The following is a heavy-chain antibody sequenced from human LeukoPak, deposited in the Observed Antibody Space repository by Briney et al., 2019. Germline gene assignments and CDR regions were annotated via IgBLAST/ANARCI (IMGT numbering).Heavy chain of an antibody. V-gene: IGHV3-21*01. D-gene: IGHD4-17*01. J-gene: IGHJ4*02. CDR3: ATSDYGDYWLDY. Sequence: GGSLRLSCAASGFTFSSYSMNWVCQAPGKGLEWVSSISSSSSYIYYADSVKGRFTISRDNAKNSLYLRMNSLRAEDTAVYYCATSDYGDYWLDYWGQGTLVTVSS. CDR2: ISSSSSYI. CDR1: GFTFSSYS.